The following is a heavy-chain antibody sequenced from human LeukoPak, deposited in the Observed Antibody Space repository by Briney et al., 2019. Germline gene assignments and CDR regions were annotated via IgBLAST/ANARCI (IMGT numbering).Heavy chain of an antibody. Sequence: GGSLRLSCAASGFTFSNAWMSWVRQAPGKGLEWVSYISSSSAIIYYADSVKGRFTISRDNAKNSVYLQMSSLRAEDTAVYYCAREPSQGAFDVWGQGTMVTVSS. V-gene: IGHV3-48*01. CDR2: ISSSSAII. J-gene: IGHJ3*01. CDR1: GFTFSNAW. CDR3: AREPSQGAFDV.